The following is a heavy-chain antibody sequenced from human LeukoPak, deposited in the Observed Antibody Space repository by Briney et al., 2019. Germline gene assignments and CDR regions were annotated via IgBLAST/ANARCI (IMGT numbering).Heavy chain of an antibody. CDR3: ARDHSYYDFWSGLGWFDP. CDR1: GFTFSAYT. V-gene: IGHV3-53*01. CDR2: IYSGGST. Sequence: PGGPLRLSCATSGFTFSAYTMSWIRQAPGKGLEWVSVIYSGGSTYYADSVKGRFTISRDNSKSTLYIQMNSLRAEDTAVYYCARDHSYYDFWSGLGWFDPWGQGTLVTVSS. J-gene: IGHJ5*02. D-gene: IGHD3-3*01.